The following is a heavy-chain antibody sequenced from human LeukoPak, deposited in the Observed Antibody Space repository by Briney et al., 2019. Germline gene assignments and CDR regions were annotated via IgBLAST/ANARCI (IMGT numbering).Heavy chain of an antibody. CDR2: ISSGSSPI. V-gene: IGHV3-48*04. D-gene: IGHD3-22*01. CDR3: ARNQDSSGYYYFYYMDL. CDR1: GFTFSTYT. J-gene: IGHJ6*03. Sequence: GGSLRLSCAASGFTFSTYTMNWVRQAPGKGLEWVSSISSGSSPIYYADSVKGRFTISRDNAKNSLYLQLNSLRAEDTAVYYCARNQDSSGYYYFYYMDLWGKGTTVTVSS.